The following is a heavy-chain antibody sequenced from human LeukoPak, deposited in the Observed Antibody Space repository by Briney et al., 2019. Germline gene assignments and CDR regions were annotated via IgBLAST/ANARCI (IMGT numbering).Heavy chain of an antibody. Sequence: GGSLRLSCAASGFSLITYWMSWVRQAPGKGLEWVANMSPDGSEKWYVDSVKGRFTISRDNAKNSLYLQMNSLRDEDTAVYYCARDPPSGQVVNGFWGQGTLVTVSS. CDR1: GFSLITYW. CDR3: ARDPPSGQVVNGF. J-gene: IGHJ4*02. CDR2: MSPDGSEK. V-gene: IGHV3-7*01. D-gene: IGHD6-6*01.